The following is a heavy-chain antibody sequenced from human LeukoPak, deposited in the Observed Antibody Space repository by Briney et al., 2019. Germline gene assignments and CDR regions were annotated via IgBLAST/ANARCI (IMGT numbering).Heavy chain of an antibody. V-gene: IGHV3-74*01. Sequence: PGGSLRLSCAASGFTFSRYWMHWVRHAPGKGLVWVSRINSDGSSTTYAASVKGRFTISRDNAKNTVYLQMNSLRAEDTAVYYCARDRWGTAMVDYWGQGTLVTVSS. D-gene: IGHD5-18*01. CDR2: INSDGSST. J-gene: IGHJ4*02. CDR1: GFTFSRYW. CDR3: ARDRWGTAMVDY.